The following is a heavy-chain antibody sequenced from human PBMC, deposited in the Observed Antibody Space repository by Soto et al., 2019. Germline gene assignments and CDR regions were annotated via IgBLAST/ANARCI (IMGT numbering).Heavy chain of an antibody. J-gene: IGHJ4*02. V-gene: IGHV1-18*01. CDR2: ISAYSGNT. Sequence: ASVKVSCKASGYTFTSYGISWVRQAPGQGLEWMGWISAYSGNTNYAQKLQGRVTMTTDTSTSTAYMELRSLRSDDTAVYYCARETLSITIFGVVIDYWGQGTLVTVSS. D-gene: IGHD3-3*01. CDR1: GYTFTSYG. CDR3: ARETLSITIFGVVIDY.